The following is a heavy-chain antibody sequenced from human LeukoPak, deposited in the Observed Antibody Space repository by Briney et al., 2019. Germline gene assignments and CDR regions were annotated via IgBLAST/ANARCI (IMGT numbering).Heavy chain of an antibody. J-gene: IGHJ3*02. CDR2: ISAYNGNT. D-gene: IGHD6-19*01. Sequence: GASVKVSCKASGYTFTSYGISWVRQAPGQGLEWMGWISAYNGNTNYAQKLQGRVTMTTDTSTSTAYMELRSLRSDDTAVYYCAREDFRIAVASEHDAFDIWGQGTMVTVSS. CDR3: AREDFRIAVASEHDAFDI. V-gene: IGHV1-18*01. CDR1: GYTFTSYG.